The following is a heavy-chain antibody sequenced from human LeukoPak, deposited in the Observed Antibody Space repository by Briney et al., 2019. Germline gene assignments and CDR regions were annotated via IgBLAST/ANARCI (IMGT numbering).Heavy chain of an antibody. CDR3: ARDLSGVTGYTYGRGIDY. V-gene: IGHV4-39*02. J-gene: IGHJ4*02. CDR1: GGSISNITYY. CDR2: VYYSGTT. D-gene: IGHD5-18*01. Sequence: PSETLTLTCTVSGGSISNITYYWGWIRQPPGKGLEWIGSVYYSGTTYYSPSLKSRVTISVDTSKNQFSLKLSSVTAADTAVYYCARDLSGVTGYTYGRGIDYWGQGTLVTVSS.